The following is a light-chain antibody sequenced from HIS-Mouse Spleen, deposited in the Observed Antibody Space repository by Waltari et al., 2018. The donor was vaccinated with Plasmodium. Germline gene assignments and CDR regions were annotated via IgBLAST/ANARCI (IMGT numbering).Light chain of an antibody. V-gene: IGLV3-21*02. CDR1: HIGSKS. CDR3: QVWDSSSDHPV. J-gene: IGLJ2*01. CDR2: DAS. Sequence: SYVLTQPPSVPVAPGQTPRITCAVTHIGSKSVPWYQQKPGQAPVLVVDDASDRPSGIPERFSGSNSGNTATLTISRVEAGDEADYYCQVWDSSSDHPVFGGGTKLTVL.